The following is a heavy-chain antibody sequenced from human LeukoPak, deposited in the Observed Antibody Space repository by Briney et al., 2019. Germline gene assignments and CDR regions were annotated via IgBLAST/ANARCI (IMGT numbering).Heavy chain of an antibody. V-gene: IGHV3-30*02. D-gene: IGHD5-12*01. CDR3: AKDSMWLLDKDGIDY. CDR2: TRYDGSNK. J-gene: IGHJ4*02. Sequence: GGSLRLSCAASGFTFSSYGMHWVRQAPGKGLEWVAFTRYDGSNKYYADSVKGRFTISRDNSKNTLYLQMNSLRAEDTAVYYCAKDSMWLLDKDGIDYWGQGTLVTVSS. CDR1: GFTFSSYG.